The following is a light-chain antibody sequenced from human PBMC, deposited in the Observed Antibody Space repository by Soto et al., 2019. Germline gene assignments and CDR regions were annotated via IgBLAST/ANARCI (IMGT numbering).Light chain of an antibody. CDR2: GAS. Sequence: EIVLTQSPGTLSLSPGERATLSCRASQSVSSSYLAWYQQKPGQAPRLLIYGASSMATGIPDRFSGSGSGTDFTLTISRLEPEDVAVYYCQQYGSSLGGTFGGGTKVEIK. V-gene: IGKV3-20*01. CDR1: QSVSSSY. CDR3: QQYGSSLGGT. J-gene: IGKJ4*01.